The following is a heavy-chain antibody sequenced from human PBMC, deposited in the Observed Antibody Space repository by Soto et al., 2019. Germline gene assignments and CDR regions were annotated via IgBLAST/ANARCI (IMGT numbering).Heavy chain of an antibody. CDR3: ARSLLQGDF. V-gene: IGHV1-46*01. Sequence: QVQLVQSGAEVKKPGASVKVSCKASGYIFIHYYIHWVRQAPGQGLEWMAIINPNGGSTKYSQKFPGRLTVTSDTSTSTVSMELNSLGSDDTAVYFCARSLLQGDFWGQGTLVTVSS. D-gene: IGHD2-21*01. J-gene: IGHJ4*02. CDR2: INPNGGST. CDR1: GYIFIHYY.